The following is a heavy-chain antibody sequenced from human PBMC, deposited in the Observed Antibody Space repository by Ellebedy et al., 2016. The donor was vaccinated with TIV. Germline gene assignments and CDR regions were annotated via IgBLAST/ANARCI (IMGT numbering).Heavy chain of an antibody. CDR1: GGAFSGYF. CDR3: ARALAASGKVTYYYGMDA. V-gene: IGHV4-34*01. J-gene: IGHJ6*02. Sequence: SETLSLXXAVEGGAFSGYFWSWIRQSPGKGLEWIGEINHSGSTNYNPSLKSRVTISVDTSKNQFSLNLRSVTAADTAVYYCARALAASGKVTYYYGMDAWGQGTAVTVSS. D-gene: IGHD6-13*01. CDR2: INHSGST.